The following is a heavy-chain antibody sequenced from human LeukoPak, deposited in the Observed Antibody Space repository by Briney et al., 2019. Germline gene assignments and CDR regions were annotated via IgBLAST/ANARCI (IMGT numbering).Heavy chain of an antibody. CDR3: ARDPDYDILTGYYKGAFDI. V-gene: IGHV4-59*12. CDR2: IYYSGST. J-gene: IGHJ3*02. Sequence: SETLSLTCTVSGGSISSYYWSWIRQPPGKGLEWIGYIYYSGSTNYNPSLKSRVTISVDTSKNQFSLKLSSVTAADTAVYYCARDPDYDILTGYYKGAFDIWGQGTMVTVSS. D-gene: IGHD3-9*01. CDR1: GGSISSYY.